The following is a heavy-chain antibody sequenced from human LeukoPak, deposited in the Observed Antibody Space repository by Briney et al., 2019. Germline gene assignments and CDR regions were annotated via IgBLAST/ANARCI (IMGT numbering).Heavy chain of an antibody. V-gene: IGHV4-34*01. Sequence: SETLSLTCAVYGGSFSGYYWSWIRQPPGKGLEWIGEINHSGSTNYNPSLTSRGAISLDTSKNQFSLKLSSVTAADTAVYYCAGSFTYYYDSSGSPSYWGQGTLVTVSS. D-gene: IGHD3-22*01. CDR2: INHSGST. J-gene: IGHJ4*02. CDR3: AGSFTYYYDSSGSPSY. CDR1: GGSFSGYY.